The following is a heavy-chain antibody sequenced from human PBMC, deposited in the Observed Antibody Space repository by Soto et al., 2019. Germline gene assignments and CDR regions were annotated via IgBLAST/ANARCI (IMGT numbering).Heavy chain of an antibody. D-gene: IGHD2-21*02. CDR1: GYTFINYG. Sequence: QVQLVQSGAEVKKPGASVKVSCKASGYTFINYGIIWVRQAPGQGLEWMGWISTYNVNTNYAQKLQGRVTMTTDTATRTAYMELRSLRSDDTAAYYCGIVAGGGYYSGGYWGLGTVVTVSS. V-gene: IGHV1-18*01. CDR2: ISTYNVNT. CDR3: GIVAGGGYYSGGY. J-gene: IGHJ4*02.